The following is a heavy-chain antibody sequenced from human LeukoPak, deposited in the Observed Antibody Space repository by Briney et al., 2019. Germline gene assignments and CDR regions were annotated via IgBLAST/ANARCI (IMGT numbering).Heavy chain of an antibody. J-gene: IGHJ4*02. Sequence: ASVKVSCKASGYTFTSYAMHWVRQAPGQRLEWMGWINAGNGNTKYSQEFQGRVTITRDTSASTAYMELSSLRSEDMAVYYCATAPLGESEKFDYWGQGTLVTVSS. CDR3: ATAPLGESEKFDY. CDR1: GYTFTSYA. V-gene: IGHV1-3*03. CDR2: INAGNGNT.